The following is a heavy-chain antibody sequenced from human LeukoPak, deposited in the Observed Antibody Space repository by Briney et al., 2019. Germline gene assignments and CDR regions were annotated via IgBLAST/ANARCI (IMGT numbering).Heavy chain of an antibody. CDR3: ARVSYGDYYGMDV. V-gene: IGHV4-31*03. D-gene: IGHD4-17*01. CDR1: GGSISSGGYY. CDR2: IYYSGST. Sequence: SQTLFLTCTVSGGSISSGGYYWSWIRQHPGKGLEWIGYIYYSGSTYYNPSLKSRVTISVDTSKNQFSLKLSSVTAADTAVYYCARVSYGDYYGMDVWGKGTTVTVSS. J-gene: IGHJ6*04.